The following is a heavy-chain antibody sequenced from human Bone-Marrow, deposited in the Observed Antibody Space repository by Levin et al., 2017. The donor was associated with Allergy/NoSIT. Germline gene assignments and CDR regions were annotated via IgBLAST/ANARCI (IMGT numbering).Heavy chain of an antibody. CDR3: ARNSAYDLDY. CDR1: GFSVSRNY. Sequence: GGSLRLSCAASGFSVSRNYMTWVRQAPGKGLEWVAGFYSGGKTSYTDSVKGRFTISRDDSNNTMYLQMNRLRVDDTALYYCARNSAYDLDYWGQGILVTVSS. CDR2: FYSGGKT. J-gene: IGHJ4*02. V-gene: IGHV3-53*01. D-gene: IGHD5-12*01.